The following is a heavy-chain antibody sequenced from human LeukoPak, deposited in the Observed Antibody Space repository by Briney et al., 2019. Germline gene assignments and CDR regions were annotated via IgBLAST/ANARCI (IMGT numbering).Heavy chain of an antibody. CDR3: ARDHDSSGYYHPNWFDP. J-gene: IGHJ5*02. CDR1: GFTVSSNY. Sequence: GGFLRLSCTASGFTVSSNYMSWVRQAPGKGLEWVSVIYSGGDTFYADSVKGRFTISRDNSKNTLYLQMDSLRAEDTAVYYCARDHDSSGYYHPNWFDPWGQGTLVTVSS. D-gene: IGHD3-22*01. CDR2: IYSGGDT. V-gene: IGHV3-66*01.